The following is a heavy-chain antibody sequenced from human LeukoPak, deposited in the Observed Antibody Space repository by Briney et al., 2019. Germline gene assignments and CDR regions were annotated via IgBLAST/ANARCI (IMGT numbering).Heavy chain of an antibody. CDR2: INPSGGST. CDR3: ARDLGPYNQDY. Sequence: GASVKVSCKASGYTLTSYYMHWVRQAPGQGLEWMGIINPSGGSTSYAQKFQGRVTMTRDTSTSTVYMELSSLRSEDTAVYYCARDLGPYNQDYWGQGTLVTVSS. V-gene: IGHV1-46*01. D-gene: IGHD1-14*01. J-gene: IGHJ4*02. CDR1: GYTLTSYY.